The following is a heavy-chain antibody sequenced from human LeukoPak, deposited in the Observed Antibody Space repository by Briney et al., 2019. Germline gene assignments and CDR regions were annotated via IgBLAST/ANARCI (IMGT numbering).Heavy chain of an antibody. J-gene: IGHJ6*03. CDR3: AREPTAYYDFWSGYYMDV. V-gene: IGHV3-74*01. CDR1: GFTFSSYW. Sequence: GGSLRLSCAASGFTFSSYWMHWVRQAPGKGLVWVSRINTDGSSTSYADSVKGRFTISRDNAKNTLYLQMNSLRAEDTAVYYCAREPTAYYDFWSGYYMDVWGKGTTVTVSS. D-gene: IGHD3-3*01. CDR2: INTDGSST.